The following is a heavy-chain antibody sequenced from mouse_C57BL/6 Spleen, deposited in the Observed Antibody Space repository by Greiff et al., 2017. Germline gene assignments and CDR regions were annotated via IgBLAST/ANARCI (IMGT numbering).Heavy chain of an antibody. J-gene: IGHJ2*01. Sequence: VQLKQSGPELVKPGASVKISCKASGYSFTGYYMNWVKQSPEKSLEWIGEINPSTGGTTYNQKFKAKATLTVDKSSSTAYMQLKSLTSEDSAVYYCARSTIYDGYYLDYWGQGTTLTVSS. CDR2: INPSTGGT. V-gene: IGHV1-42*01. CDR1: GYSFTGYY. D-gene: IGHD2-3*01. CDR3: ARSTIYDGYYLDY.